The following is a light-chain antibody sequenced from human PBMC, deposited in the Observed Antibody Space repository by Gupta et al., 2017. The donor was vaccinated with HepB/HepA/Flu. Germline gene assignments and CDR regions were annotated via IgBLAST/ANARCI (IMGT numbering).Light chain of an antibody. CDR1: SGQGSDD. Sequence: QLVLPHSPSASASLGASFKPPCTLSSGQGSDDIAWHQQQPEKGPLYLMKLNSDGSHSKGAGSPDRFSGSSSGAERYLTVARRQSEDEDDYYWQTWGTGGVFGGGTKLTVL. CDR2: LNSDGSH. CDR3: QTWGTGGV. J-gene: IGLJ3*02. V-gene: IGLV4-69*01.